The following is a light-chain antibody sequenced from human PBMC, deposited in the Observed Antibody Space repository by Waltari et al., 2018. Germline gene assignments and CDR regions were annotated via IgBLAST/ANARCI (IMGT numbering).Light chain of an antibody. CDR1: QRVSSSY. V-gene: IGKV3-20*01. Sequence: EIVLTQSPGTLSLSPGDRATLSCRASQRVSSSYLAWYQQKPGRAPRLLIYGASSRATGIPDRFSDSGSGTDFTLTISRLEPEDFAVYYCLQYGTSPFTFGQGTELEIK. CDR2: GAS. J-gene: IGKJ2*01. CDR3: LQYGTSPFT.